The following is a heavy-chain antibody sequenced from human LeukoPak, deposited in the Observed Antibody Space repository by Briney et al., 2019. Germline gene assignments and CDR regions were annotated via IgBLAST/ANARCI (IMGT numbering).Heavy chain of an antibody. CDR3: ARYRGTYGYYFDY. V-gene: IGHV4-39*07. CDR1: GGSISTNTYY. Sequence: SETLSLTCTVSGGSISTNTYYWGWIRQPPGKGLEWIGSVYSNGNTNYNPSLESRVTISVDTSKNQFSLNLTSVTAADTAVYYCARYRGTYGYYFDYWGQGKLVIVSS. CDR2: VYSNGNT. J-gene: IGHJ4*02. D-gene: IGHD5-24*01.